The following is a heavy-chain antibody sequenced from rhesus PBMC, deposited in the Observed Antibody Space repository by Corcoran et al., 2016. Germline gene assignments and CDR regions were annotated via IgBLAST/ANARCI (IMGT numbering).Heavy chain of an antibody. CDR3: ARESFPGIAAAGNFDY. D-gene: IGHD6-25*01. J-gene: IGHJ4*01. CDR1: GFTFDDYD. Sequence: EVQLVESGGGVVQPGGSLRLSCAASGFTFDDYDMHWVRQDPGKGLEWVSGFILDCGSTYNADSVKGQFTISRDNAKNSLYLQMGSLRAEDTALYYCARESFPGIAAAGNFDYWGQGVLVTVSS. CDR2: FILDCGST. V-gene: IGHV3-201*01.